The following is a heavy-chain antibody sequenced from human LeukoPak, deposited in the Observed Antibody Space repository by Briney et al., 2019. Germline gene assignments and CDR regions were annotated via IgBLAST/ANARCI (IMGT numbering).Heavy chain of an antibody. CDR1: GFTFSNAW. D-gene: IGHD5-18*01. CDR2: IKSKIDGGTT. J-gene: IGHJ4*02. CDR3: TTSGNTAMATFGY. V-gene: IGHV3-15*01. Sequence: GGSLRLSCAASGFTFSNAWMSWVRQAPGKGLEWVGRIKSKIDGGTTEYAAPVKGRFTISREDSKHTLYLQMNSLKTEDTAVYYCTTSGNTAMATFGYWGQGTLVTVSS.